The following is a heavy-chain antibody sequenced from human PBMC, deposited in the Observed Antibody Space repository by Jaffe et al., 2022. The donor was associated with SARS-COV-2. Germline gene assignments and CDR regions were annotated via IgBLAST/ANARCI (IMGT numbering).Heavy chain of an antibody. CDR2: IYTSGST. V-gene: IGHV4-61*02. CDR1: GGSISSGSYY. CDR3: AREPLGANWSKTD. Sequence: QVQLQESGPGLVKPSQTLSLTCTVSGGSISSGSYYWSWIRQPAGKGLEWIGRIYTSGSTNYNPSLKSRVTISVDTSKNQFSLKLSSVTAADTAVYYCAREPLGANWSKTDWGQGTLVTVSS. D-gene: IGHD7-27*01. J-gene: IGHJ4*02.